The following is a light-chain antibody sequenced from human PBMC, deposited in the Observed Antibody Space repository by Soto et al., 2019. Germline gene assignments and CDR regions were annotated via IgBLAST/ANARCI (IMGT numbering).Light chain of an antibody. V-gene: IGKV3-15*01. CDR3: QPYNIWPRT. CDR2: GAS. J-gene: IGKJ4*01. CDR1: QNIGSN. Sequence: EIVMTQSPATLSVSPGDRVTLSCRASQNIGSNLAWYHHKPGQAPRLLIYGASNRATGILAKFSGSRAGTVCTHTISSLQSEDFALYYCQPYNIWPRTLCGRTNVEIK.